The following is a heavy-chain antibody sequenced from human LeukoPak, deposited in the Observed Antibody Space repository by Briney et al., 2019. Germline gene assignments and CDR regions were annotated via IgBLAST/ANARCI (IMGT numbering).Heavy chain of an antibody. D-gene: IGHD3-22*01. CDR2: IYTSGST. CDR1: GGSISSYY. V-gene: IGHV4-4*07. CDR3: ARDYYDSSGPGEYYYYMDV. Sequence: PSETLSLTCTVSGGSISSYYWSWIRQPAGKGLEWIGRIYTSGSTNYNSSLKSRVTMSVDTSKNQFSLKLSSVTAADTAVYYCARDYYDSSGPGEYYYYMDVWGKGTTVTVSS. J-gene: IGHJ6*03.